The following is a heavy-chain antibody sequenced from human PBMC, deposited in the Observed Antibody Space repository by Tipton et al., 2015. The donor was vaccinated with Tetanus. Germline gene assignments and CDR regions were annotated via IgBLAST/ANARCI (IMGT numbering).Heavy chain of an antibody. J-gene: IGHJ2*01. CDR2: IRNRGDAT. CDR1: GFTFRSYA. Sequence: SLRLSCAASGFTFRSYAMHWVRQAPGKGLEWVSSIRNRGDATYYADSVKGRFTISRDSSESTLYLQMNSLRPEDTAVYFCAKDYSSSSWTWSRRYFDLWGRGTLVAVS. D-gene: IGHD6-6*01. V-gene: IGHV3-23*01. CDR3: AKDYSSSSWTWSRRYFDL.